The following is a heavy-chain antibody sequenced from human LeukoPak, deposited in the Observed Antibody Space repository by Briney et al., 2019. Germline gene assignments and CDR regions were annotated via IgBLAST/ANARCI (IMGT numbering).Heavy chain of an antibody. Sequence: ASVKVSCKASGYTFTSYGISWVRQAPGQGLEWMGWISAYNGNTNYAQKLQGRVTMTTDTSTSTAYMELRSLRSDDTAVYYCARYVTSSCWYGTTWYYYGMDVWGQGTTVTVSS. J-gene: IGHJ6*02. CDR3: ARYVTSSCWYGTTWYYYGMDV. CDR1: GYTFTSYG. CDR2: ISAYNGNT. D-gene: IGHD6-13*01. V-gene: IGHV1-18*01.